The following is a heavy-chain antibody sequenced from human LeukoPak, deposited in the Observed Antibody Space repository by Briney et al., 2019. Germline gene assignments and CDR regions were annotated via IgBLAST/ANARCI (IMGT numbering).Heavy chain of an antibody. Sequence: SQTLSLTCTVSGGSISSGGYYWSWIRQPPGKGLEWIGSIYYSGSTNYNPSLKSRVTISVDTSKNQFSLKLSSVTAADTAVYYCARVGYLVEMATIQYYYYMDVWGKGTTVTVSS. J-gene: IGHJ6*03. CDR3: ARVGYLVEMATIQYYYYMDV. CDR2: IYYSGST. V-gene: IGHV4-30-2*03. D-gene: IGHD5-24*01. CDR1: GGSISSGGYY.